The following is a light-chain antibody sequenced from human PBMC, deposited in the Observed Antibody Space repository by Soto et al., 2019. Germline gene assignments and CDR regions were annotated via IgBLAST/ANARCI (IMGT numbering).Light chain of an antibody. CDR2: GAS. Sequence: IVFRPSLGIMSLSAGERATLSCRASQSVSSSYLAWYQQKPGQAPRLLIHGASSRATGIPDRFSGSGSGTDFTLTISRLEPEDFAVYYCQQYGSSPPTFGQGTKV. J-gene: IGKJ1*01. CDR1: QSVSSSY. CDR3: QQYGSSPPT. V-gene: IGKV3-20*01.